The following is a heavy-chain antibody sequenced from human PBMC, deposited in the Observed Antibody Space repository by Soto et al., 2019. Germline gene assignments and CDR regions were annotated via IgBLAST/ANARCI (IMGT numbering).Heavy chain of an antibody. CDR3: AREVWGPVD. CDR2: IKEDGIQK. D-gene: IGHD7-27*01. CDR1: GFTFTSYT. V-gene: IGHV3-7*01. Sequence: EVQLVESGGGLVQPGGSLRLSCEASGFTFTSYTMIRVRQSPGEGLEWLANIKEDGIQKNYVDSVKGRFTISRDNAKKSLYLQMNGLRVDDTAVYYCAREVWGPVDWGQGTLVTVSS. J-gene: IGHJ4*02.